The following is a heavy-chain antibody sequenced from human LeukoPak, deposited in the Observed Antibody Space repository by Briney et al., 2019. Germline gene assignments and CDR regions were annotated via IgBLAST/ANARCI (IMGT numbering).Heavy chain of an antibody. D-gene: IGHD5-12*01. Sequence: ASVKVSCKVSGYTLTELSMHWVRQAPGKGLEWMGGFDPEDGETIYAQKFQGRVTMTEDTSTDTAYMELSSLRYEDTAVYYCATVGYSGHGEELDYWGQGTLVTVSS. CDR1: GYTLTELS. J-gene: IGHJ4*02. CDR2: FDPEDGET. CDR3: ATVGYSGHGEELDY. V-gene: IGHV1-24*01.